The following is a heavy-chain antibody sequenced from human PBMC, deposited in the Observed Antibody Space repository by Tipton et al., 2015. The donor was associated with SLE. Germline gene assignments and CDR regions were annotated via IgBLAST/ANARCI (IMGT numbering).Heavy chain of an antibody. Sequence: TLSLTCTVSGGSISNYYWSWIRQPPGKGPEWIGYIFYSTTNYNPSLKSRVTISLDTSNNQFSLKLSSVTAADTAVYFCARDLRPMDVWGPGTTVTVSS. V-gene: IGHV4-59*01. CDR3: ARDLRPMDV. CDR1: GGSISNYY. CDR2: IFYSTT. J-gene: IGHJ6*02.